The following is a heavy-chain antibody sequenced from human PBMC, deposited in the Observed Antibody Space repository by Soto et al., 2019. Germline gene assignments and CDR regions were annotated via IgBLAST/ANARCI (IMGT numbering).Heavy chain of an antibody. J-gene: IGHJ6*02. D-gene: IGHD2-15*01. V-gene: IGHV3-30-3*01. CDR1: GFTFSNYA. CDR2: ISYDGNNK. Sequence: QVQLVESGGGVVQPGRSLRLSCAASGFTFSNYAVYWVRQAPGKGLEWVAVISYDGNNKYYADSVKGRFTISRDNSKNTLYLQMNSLRAEDTAVYYCARPGCDGGTCYTLVGLRYGMDVWGQGTTVTVSS. CDR3: ARPGCDGGTCYTLVGLRYGMDV.